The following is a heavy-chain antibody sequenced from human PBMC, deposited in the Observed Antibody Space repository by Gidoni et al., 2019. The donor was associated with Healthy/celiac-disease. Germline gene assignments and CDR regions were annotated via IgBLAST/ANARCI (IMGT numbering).Heavy chain of an antibody. CDR3: ARPGGSSHFDY. Sequence: QVQLVQSGAEVKKPGSSVKVSCKASGGTFSSYAICWVRQATGQGLEWMGGLIPIFGTANYAQKFQRRVKLPADESTRTAYMKLRSLRSEDPAVYYCARPGGSSHFDYWGQGTLVPVSS. D-gene: IGHD1-26*01. CDR1: GGTFSSYA. J-gene: IGHJ4*02. V-gene: IGHV1-69*01. CDR2: LIPIFGTA.